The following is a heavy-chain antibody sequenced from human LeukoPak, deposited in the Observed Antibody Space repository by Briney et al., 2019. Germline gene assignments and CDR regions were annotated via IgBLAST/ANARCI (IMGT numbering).Heavy chain of an antibody. CDR1: GYTFTSYA. CDR3: ARLSAHSGSHHDY. CDR2: INTNTGNP. J-gene: IGHJ4*02. D-gene: IGHD1-26*01. V-gene: IGHV7-4-1*02. Sequence: ASVKVSCKASGYTFTSYAMNWVRQAPGQGLEWMGWINTNTGNPMYAQGFTGRFVFSLYTSVSTAYLQISSLEADDTAVYYCARLSAHSGSHHDYWGQGTLVTVSS.